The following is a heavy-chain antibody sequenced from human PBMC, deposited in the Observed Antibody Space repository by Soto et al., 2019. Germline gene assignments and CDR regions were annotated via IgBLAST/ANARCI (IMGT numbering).Heavy chain of an antibody. J-gene: IGHJ6*02. D-gene: IGHD6-13*01. CDR2: ISSSSSDI. CDR1: CFTFSRCI. Sequence: SLGLSCPSSCFTFSRCIMNGVCQSPGQGLELVSYISSSSSDIYYADSVKGRFNISRDNAKNSLFLQMDSLRAEDAAVYYCARGGASAGTDYYYYYGIHLWRQGTTVTVS. V-gene: IGHV3-21*01. CDR3: ARGGASAGTDYYYYYGIHL.